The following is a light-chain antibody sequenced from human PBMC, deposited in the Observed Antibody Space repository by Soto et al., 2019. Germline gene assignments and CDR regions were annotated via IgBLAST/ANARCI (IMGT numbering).Light chain of an antibody. J-gene: IGLJ3*02. Sequence: QSALTQPSSMSGSPGQSITISCTGTSSDIGAYEHVSWYQQRPGRAPKVLIYDVRIRPSGVPDRFSGSKSANTASLTVSGLQAEDEADYYCMCYAGGNNWVFGGGTKLTVL. CDR2: DVR. CDR1: SSDIGAYEH. V-gene: IGLV2-8*01. CDR3: MCYAGGNNWV.